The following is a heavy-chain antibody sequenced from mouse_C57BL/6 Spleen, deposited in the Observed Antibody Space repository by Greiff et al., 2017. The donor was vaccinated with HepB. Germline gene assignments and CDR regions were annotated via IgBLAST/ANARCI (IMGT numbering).Heavy chain of an antibody. D-gene: IGHD2-10*02. Sequence: DVKLVESGGGLVQPKGSLKLSCAASGFTFNTYAMHWVRQAPGKGLEWVARIRSKSSNYATYYADSVKDRFTISRDESQSMLYLKMNNLKTEDTAMYYCVRDRGYGNNDAMDYWGQGTSVTVSS. CDR2: IRSKSSNYAT. J-gene: IGHJ4*01. CDR3: VRDRGYGNNDAMDY. CDR1: GFTFNTYA. V-gene: IGHV10-3*01.